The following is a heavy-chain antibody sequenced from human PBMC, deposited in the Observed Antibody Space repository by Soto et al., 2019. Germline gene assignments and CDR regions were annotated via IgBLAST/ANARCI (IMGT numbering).Heavy chain of an antibody. D-gene: IGHD3-16*01. CDR3: EREGGIP. J-gene: IGHJ5*02. CDR1: GYTFTTSP. V-gene: IGHV1-3*04. CDR2: IHTGNGDT. Sequence: GASVKVSCKASGYTFTTSPLNWFRQAPGHRPEWMGWIHTGNGDTKYSQKFQGRLTLTRDTSASTGYMELSSLRSEDTAVYFCEREGGIPWGHGTLVTVSS.